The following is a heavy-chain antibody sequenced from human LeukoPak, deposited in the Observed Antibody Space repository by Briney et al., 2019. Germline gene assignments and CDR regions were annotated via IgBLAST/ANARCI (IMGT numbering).Heavy chain of an antibody. D-gene: IGHD6-13*01. J-gene: IGHJ6*03. V-gene: IGHV3-30*04. CDR2: ISYDGSNK. CDR3: ARVGRSGQLAGGDYYYYMDV. Sequence: GGSLRLSCAASGFTFSSYAMHWVRQAPGKGLEWVAVISYDGSNKYYADSVKGRFTISRDNSKNTLYLQMNSLRAEDTAVYYCARVGRSGQLAGGDYYYYMDVWGKGTTVTVSS. CDR1: GFTFSSYA.